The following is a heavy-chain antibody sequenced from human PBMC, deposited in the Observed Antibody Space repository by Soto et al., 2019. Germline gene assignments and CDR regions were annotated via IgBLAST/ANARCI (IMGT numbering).Heavy chain of an antibody. J-gene: IGHJ6*02. Sequence: SLTCTVSGGSVRSGSYQWTWIRQPPGKGLEWIGYIHVSGSTNDNPSLKGRVTMSIDTSKNQFSLKLSSVTAADTAVYYCARDGHGMDVWGQGTKVTVSS. CDR2: IHVSGST. V-gene: IGHV4-61*01. CDR1: GGSVRSGSYQ. CDR3: ARDGHGMDV.